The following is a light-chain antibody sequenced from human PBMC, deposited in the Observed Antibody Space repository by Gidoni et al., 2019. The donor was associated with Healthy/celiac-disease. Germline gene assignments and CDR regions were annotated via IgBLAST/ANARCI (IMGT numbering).Light chain of an antibody. V-gene: IGKV3-15*01. J-gene: IGKJ5*01. CDR3: QQYNNWPPIN. CDR1: QSVSSN. CDR2: GAS. Sequence: TGSPATLSVSPGERATLSCRASQSVSSNLAWYQQKPGQAPRLLIYGASTRATGIPARFSGSGSGTEFTLTISSLQSEDFAVYYCQQYNNWPPINFGQXTRLEIK.